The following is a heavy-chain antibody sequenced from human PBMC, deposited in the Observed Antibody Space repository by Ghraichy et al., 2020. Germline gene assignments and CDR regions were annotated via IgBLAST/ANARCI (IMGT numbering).Heavy chain of an antibody. CDR2: IYPGDSDT. Sequence: GESLNISCKGSGYSFTSYWIGWVRQMPGKGLEWMGIIYPGDSDTRYSPSFQGQVTISADKSISTAYLQWSSLKASDTAMYYCARHLTMVQGEPPVHAFDIWGQGTMVTVSS. D-gene: IGHD3-10*01. CDR3: ARHLTMVQGEPPVHAFDI. J-gene: IGHJ3*02. V-gene: IGHV5-51*01. CDR1: GYSFTSYW.